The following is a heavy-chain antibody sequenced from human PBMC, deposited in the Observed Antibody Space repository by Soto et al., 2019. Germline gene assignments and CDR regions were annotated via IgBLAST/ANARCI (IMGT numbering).Heavy chain of an antibody. CDR1: GYSFTSYW. CDR3: ARHLDYYGSGSPLIGFYYYGMDV. V-gene: IGHV5-10-1*01. CDR2: IDPSDSYT. D-gene: IGHD3-10*01. J-gene: IGHJ6*02. Sequence: PGESLKISCKGSGYSFTSYWISWVRQMPGKGLEWMGRIDPSDSYTNYSPSFQGHVTISADKSISTAYLQWSSLKASDTAMYYRARHLDYYGSGSPLIGFYYYGMDVWGQGTTVTVSS.